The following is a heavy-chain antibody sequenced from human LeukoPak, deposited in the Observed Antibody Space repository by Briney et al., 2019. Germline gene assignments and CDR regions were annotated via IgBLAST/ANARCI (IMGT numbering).Heavy chain of an antibody. CDR2: ISSSGGTI. CDR1: GFTFSDSY. J-gene: IGHJ4*02. CDR3: AKEGGDWGEGYFDY. V-gene: IGHV3-11*01. Sequence: KAGGSLRLSCAASGFTFSDSYMSWIRQVPGKGLEWISYISSSGGTIYYADSVKGRFTIYRDNAKNSLYLQMNSLRAEDTAVYYCAKEGGDWGEGYFDYWGQGTLVTVSS. D-gene: IGHD7-27*01.